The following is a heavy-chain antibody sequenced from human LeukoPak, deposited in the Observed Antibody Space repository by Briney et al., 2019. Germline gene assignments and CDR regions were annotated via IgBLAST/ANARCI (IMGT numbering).Heavy chain of an antibody. CDR1: GFTSSDHY. CDR2: TRNKANSYST. Sequence: GGSLRLSCAASGFTSSDHYFDWGRQAPGKGLEWVGRTRNKANSYSTDYAASVKGRFIISRDASKNSLYLQMNTLKTEDTAVYYCARSYYYGGSTYYIDYWGQGTLVTVSS. V-gene: IGHV3-72*01. J-gene: IGHJ4*02. D-gene: IGHD3-10*01. CDR3: ARSYYYGGSTYYIDY.